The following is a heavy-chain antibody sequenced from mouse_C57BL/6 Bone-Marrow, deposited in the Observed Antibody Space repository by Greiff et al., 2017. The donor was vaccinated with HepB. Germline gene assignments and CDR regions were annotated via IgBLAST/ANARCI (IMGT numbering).Heavy chain of an antibody. CDR3: TRRKRKIYDGNPGWFAY. D-gene: IGHD2-1*01. J-gene: IGHJ3*01. V-gene: IGHV1-5*01. Sequence: DVQLQESGTVLARPGASVKMSCKTSGYTFTSYWMHWVKQRPGQGLEWIGAIYPGNSDTSYNQKFKGKAKLTAVTSASTAYMELSSLTNEDSAVYYCTRRKRKIYDGNPGWFAYWGQGTLVTVSA. CDR1: GYTFTSYW. CDR2: IYPGNSDT.